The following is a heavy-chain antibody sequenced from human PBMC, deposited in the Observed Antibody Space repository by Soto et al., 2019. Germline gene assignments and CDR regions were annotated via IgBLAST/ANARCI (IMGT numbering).Heavy chain of an antibody. Sequence: SETLSLTCAVYGGSFSGYYWSWIRQPPGKGLEWIGEINHSGSTNYNPSLKSRVTISVDTSKNQFSLRLSSVTAADTTVYYCARGQIWSGYSLDYWGQGTLVTVSS. CDR3: ARGQIWSGYSLDY. J-gene: IGHJ4*02. CDR1: GGSFSGYY. CDR2: INHSGST. V-gene: IGHV4-34*01. D-gene: IGHD3-3*01.